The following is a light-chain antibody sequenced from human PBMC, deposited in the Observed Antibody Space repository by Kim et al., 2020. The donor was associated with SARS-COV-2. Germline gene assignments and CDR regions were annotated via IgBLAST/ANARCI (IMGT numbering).Light chain of an antibody. Sequence: QSALTQPPSVSGSPGQSVAISCTGTSSDVGGYNYVSWYQQHPGKAPKLMIYDVTKRPSGVPDRFSGSKSGNTASLTISGLQAGDEADYYCCSYAGSYVFGIGTKVTVL. V-gene: IGLV2-11*01. CDR1: SSDVGGYNY. CDR2: DVT. J-gene: IGLJ1*01. CDR3: CSYAGSYV.